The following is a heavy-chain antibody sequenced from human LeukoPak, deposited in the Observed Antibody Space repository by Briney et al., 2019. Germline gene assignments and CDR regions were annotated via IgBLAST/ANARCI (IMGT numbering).Heavy chain of an antibody. J-gene: IGHJ4*02. Sequence: PGGSLTLSCAASKFMFSAYNMHWVRQVPGKGLEWLAIISHDGNTGHYADSVKGRFTISRDNSKDTVDLQMNSLGADDTAVYYCARDFNWSFDYWGQGTLVTVCS. CDR3: ARDFNWSFDY. CDR1: KFMFSAYN. CDR2: ISHDGNTG. V-gene: IGHV3-30-3*01.